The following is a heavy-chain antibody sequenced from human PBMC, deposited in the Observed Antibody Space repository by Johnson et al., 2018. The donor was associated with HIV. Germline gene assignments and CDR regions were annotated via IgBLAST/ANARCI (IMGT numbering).Heavy chain of an antibody. V-gene: IGHV3-20*04. Sequence: VQLVESGGGVVRPGGSLRLSCAASGFTFDDYDMTWVRQAPGKGLEWVSHINWNGGSTGYADSVMGRFTISRDNAKKSLYLQMNTLRAEDTALYYCARDKSGSYRGAFDIWGRGTIVIVSS. CDR2: INWNGGST. D-gene: IGHD1-26*01. J-gene: IGHJ3*02. CDR1: GFTFDDYD. CDR3: ARDKSGSYRGAFDI.